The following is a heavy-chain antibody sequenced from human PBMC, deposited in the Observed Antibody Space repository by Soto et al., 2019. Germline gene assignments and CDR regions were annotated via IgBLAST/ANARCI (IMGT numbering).Heavy chain of an antibody. J-gene: IGHJ4*02. CDR3: ARVWFPLYHIEYFDY. CDR1: GFTFSDYY. V-gene: IGHV3-11*01. D-gene: IGHD2-2*01. CDR2: ISSSGSTI. Sequence: PGGSLRLSCAASGFTFSDYYMSWIRQAPGKGLEWVSYISSSGSTIYYADSVKGRFTISRDNAKNSLYLQMNSLRAEDTAVYYCARVWFPLYHIEYFDYWGQGTLVTVSS.